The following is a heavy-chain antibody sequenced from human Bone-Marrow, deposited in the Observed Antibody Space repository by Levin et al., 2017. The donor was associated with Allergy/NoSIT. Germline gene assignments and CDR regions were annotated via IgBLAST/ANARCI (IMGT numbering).Heavy chain of an antibody. CDR1: GFSLSTTGVV. CDR2: IYWDDDK. D-gene: IGHD4-17*01. CDR3: AHSGIDGDYPFDY. V-gene: IGHV2-5*02. Sequence: QTLSLTCTFSGFSLSTTGVVVGWIRQPPGKALEWLAHIYWDDDKRYSPSLKRRLTITKDTSKDQVVLTLTNVDPVDTGTYYCAHSGIDGDYPFDYWGQGILVTVSS. J-gene: IGHJ4*02.